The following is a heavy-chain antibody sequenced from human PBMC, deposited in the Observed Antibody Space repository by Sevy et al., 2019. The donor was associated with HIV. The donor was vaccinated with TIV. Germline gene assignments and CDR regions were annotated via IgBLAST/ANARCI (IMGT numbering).Heavy chain of an antibody. CDR2: IYSGGRT. D-gene: IGHD3-9*01. CDR3: ARGVNYDILTGSDYYYGMDV. Sequence: GGSLRLSCAASGFTVSSNYMSWVRQAPGKGLEWVSVIYSGGRTYYADSVKGRFTISRDNSKNTLYLQMNSLRAEDTAVYYCARGVNYDILTGSDYYYGMDVWGQGTTVTVSS. V-gene: IGHV3-53*01. CDR1: GFTVSSNY. J-gene: IGHJ6*02.